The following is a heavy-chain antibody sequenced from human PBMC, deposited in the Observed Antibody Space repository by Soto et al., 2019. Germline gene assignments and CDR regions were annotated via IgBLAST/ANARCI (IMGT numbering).Heavy chain of an antibody. Sequence: GGSLRLSCAASGFTFSNAWMSWVRQAPGKGLEWVGRIKSKTDGGTTDYAAPVKGRFTISRDDSKNTLYLQMNSLKTEDTAVYYCTTETSYISYDDAFDIWGQGTMVTVSS. D-gene: IGHD5-18*01. CDR1: GFTFSNAW. V-gene: IGHV3-15*01. CDR3: TTETSYISYDDAFDI. J-gene: IGHJ3*02. CDR2: IKSKTDGGTT.